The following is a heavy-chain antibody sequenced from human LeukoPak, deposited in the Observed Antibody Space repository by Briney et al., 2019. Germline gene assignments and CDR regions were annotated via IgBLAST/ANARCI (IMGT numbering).Heavy chain of an antibody. D-gene: IGHD5-24*01. CDR1: GDSISYFY. Sequence: SETLSLTCSVSGDSISYFYWSWIRQPPGKGLEWIGYIYYSGSTNYNPSLKSRVTISVDTSKNQFSLKLSSVTAAETAVYYCAREGRYRYGYNEYHSYMDIWGKGTTVTVSS. J-gene: IGHJ6*03. CDR2: IYYSGST. V-gene: IGHV4-59*01. CDR3: AREGRYRYGYNEYHSYMDI.